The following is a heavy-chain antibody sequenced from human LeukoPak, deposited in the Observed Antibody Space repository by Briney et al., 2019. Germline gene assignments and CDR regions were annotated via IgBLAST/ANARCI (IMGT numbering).Heavy chain of an antibody. V-gene: IGHV4-34*01. CDR2: INHSGSTST. Sequence: ASETLSLTCAVYGESLSGYYWSWIRQPPGKGLEWIGEINHSGSTSTNYNPSLKSRVIILLDTSKNQFSLKLSSVTAADTAVYYCARIRSRPNYYYGMDVWGQGIMVTVSS. CDR1: GESLSGYY. CDR3: ARIRSRPNYYYGMDV. J-gene: IGHJ6*02. D-gene: IGHD1-14*01.